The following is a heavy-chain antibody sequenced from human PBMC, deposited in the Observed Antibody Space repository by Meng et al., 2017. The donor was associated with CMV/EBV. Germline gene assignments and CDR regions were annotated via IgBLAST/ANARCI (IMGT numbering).Heavy chain of an antibody. CDR3: ARGLRFLYCSSTSCYTYYYYYGMDV. Sequence: SETLSLTCAVYGGSFSGYYWSWIRQPPGKGLEWIGEINHSGITNYNPSLKSRVTISVDTSKNQFSLKLSSVTAADTAVYYCARGLRFLYCSSTSCYTYYYYYGMDVWGQGTTVTVSS. J-gene: IGHJ6*02. D-gene: IGHD2-2*02. CDR1: GGSFSGYY. CDR2: INHSGIT. V-gene: IGHV4-34*01.